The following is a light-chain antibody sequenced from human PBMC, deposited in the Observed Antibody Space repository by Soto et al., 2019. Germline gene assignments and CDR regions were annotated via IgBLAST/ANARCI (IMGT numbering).Light chain of an antibody. CDR1: SSNIGAGYD. V-gene: IGLV1-40*01. J-gene: IGLJ1*01. Sequence: QSVLTQPPSVSGAPGQRVTISCTGSSSNIGAGYDVHWYQQLPGTAPKLLIYGNTHRPSGVPDRFSGSKSVTSASLAITGLQADDEAEYYCQSYDSSLSSYVFGTGTKVTVL. CDR2: GNT. CDR3: QSYDSSLSSYV.